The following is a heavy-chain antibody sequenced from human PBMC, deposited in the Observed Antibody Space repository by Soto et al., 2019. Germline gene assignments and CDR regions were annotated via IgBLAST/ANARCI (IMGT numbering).Heavy chain of an antibody. CDR1: GFTFSTYG. D-gene: IGHD2-8*01. CDR3: AKELNAYLEH. Sequence: QVQLVESGGGVVQPGRSLRLSCTASGFTFSTYGMHWVRLAPGKGLEWVAVISYDGLTKYYADSVKGRFTISRDNSKNTLYLQMNSLRAEDTAVYYCAKELNAYLEHWGQGTLVTVSS. V-gene: IGHV3-30*18. J-gene: IGHJ4*02. CDR2: ISYDGLTK.